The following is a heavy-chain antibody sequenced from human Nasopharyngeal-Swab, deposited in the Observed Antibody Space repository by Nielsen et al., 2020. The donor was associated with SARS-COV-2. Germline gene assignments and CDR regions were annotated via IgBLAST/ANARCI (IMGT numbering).Heavy chain of an antibody. CDR2: IYSGGST. J-gene: IGHJ6*03. D-gene: IGHD3-3*01. Sequence: VRQMPGKGLEWVSVIYSGGSTYYADSAKGRFTISRDNSKNTLYLQMNGLRAEDTAVYYCARAYYDFWSGPGYYYYYMDVWGKGTTVTVSS. V-gene: IGHV3-53*01. CDR3: ARAYYDFWSGPGYYYYYMDV.